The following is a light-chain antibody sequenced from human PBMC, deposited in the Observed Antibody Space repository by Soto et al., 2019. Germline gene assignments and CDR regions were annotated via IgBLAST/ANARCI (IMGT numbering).Light chain of an antibody. CDR2: DAS. CDR3: QQRSNWPT. J-gene: IGKJ1*01. V-gene: IGKV3D-20*02. CDR1: QSVGSSY. Sequence: EIVLTQSPGTLSLSPGERATLSCRASQSVGSSYLAWYQQKPGQAPRLLIYDASSRATGIPDRFSGSGSGTDFTLTISSLEPEDFAVYYCQQRSNWPTFGQGTKVDIK.